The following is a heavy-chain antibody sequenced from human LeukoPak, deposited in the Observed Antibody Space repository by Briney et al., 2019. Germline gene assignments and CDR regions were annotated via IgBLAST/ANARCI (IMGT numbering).Heavy chain of an antibody. D-gene: IGHD5-18*01. V-gene: IGHV1-3*01. CDR2: ISAGSGNT. Sequence: ASVKVSCKASGYTFTNLAIHWVRQAPGQRLEWMGWISAGSGNTKYSQKLQGRVTITRDTSASTAYMELYSLRSEDTAVYYCARDYGYSLLFYWGQGTLVTVSS. CDR1: GYTFTNLA. CDR3: ARDYGYSLLFY. J-gene: IGHJ4*02.